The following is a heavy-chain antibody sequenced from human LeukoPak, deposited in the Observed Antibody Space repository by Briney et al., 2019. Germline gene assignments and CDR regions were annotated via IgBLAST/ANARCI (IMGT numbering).Heavy chain of an antibody. V-gene: IGHV3-30*04. CDR3: AYDGAA. CDR1: GFIFSNYV. J-gene: IGHJ5*02. D-gene: IGHD3-16*01. CDR2: ISYDGSQK. Sequence: GGSLRLSCAASGFIFSNYVTHWVRQAPGKGLEWVAVISYDGSQKYHADSVKGRFIISRDNSKNTLYLQMNSLRVEDTAVYFCAYDGAAWGQGTLVSVFS.